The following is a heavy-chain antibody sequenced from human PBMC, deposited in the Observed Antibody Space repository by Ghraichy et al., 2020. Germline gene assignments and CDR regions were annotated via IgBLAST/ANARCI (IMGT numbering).Heavy chain of an antibody. Sequence: SETLSLTCTVSGGSISSYYWSWIRQPPGKGLEWIGYIYTSGSTNYNPSLKSRVTISGDTSNNQFSLKLSSVTAADTAVYYCARHFDILTGYYRGYYFDDWGQGTLVTVSS. D-gene: IGHD3-9*01. CDR3: ARHFDILTGYYRGYYFDD. J-gene: IGHJ4*02. CDR2: IYTSGST. V-gene: IGHV4-4*09. CDR1: GGSISSYY.